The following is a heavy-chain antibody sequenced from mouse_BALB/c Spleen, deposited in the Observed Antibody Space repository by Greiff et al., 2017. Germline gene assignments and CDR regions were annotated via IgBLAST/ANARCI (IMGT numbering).Heavy chain of an antibody. CDR1: GFTFSSYA. CDR3: AREDYDYDSWFAY. V-gene: IGHV5-9-4*01. Sequence: EVTVVESGGGLVKPGGSLKLSCAASGFTFSSYAMSWVRQSPEKRLEWVAEISSGGSYTYYPDTVTGRFTISRDNAKNTLYLEMSSLRSEDTAMYYCAREDYDYDSWFAYWGQGTLVTVSA. D-gene: IGHD2-4*01. CDR2: ISSGGSYT. J-gene: IGHJ3*01.